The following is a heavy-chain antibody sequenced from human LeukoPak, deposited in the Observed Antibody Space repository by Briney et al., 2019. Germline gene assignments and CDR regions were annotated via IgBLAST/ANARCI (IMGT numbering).Heavy chain of an antibody. CDR2: LCPDGSDI. CDR3: ARLLGHVTTYDY. CDR1: GFIFSNSY. D-gene: IGHD4-11*01. V-gene: IGHV3-7*01. J-gene: IGHJ4*02. Sequence: GGSLRLSCAASGFIFSNSYMSWVRQAPSKGLEWVATLCPDGSDIYYLDSVKGRFTTSRDNAEKSLYLHMNSLTVEDTAVYYCARLLGHVTTYDYWCQGTLVTVSS.